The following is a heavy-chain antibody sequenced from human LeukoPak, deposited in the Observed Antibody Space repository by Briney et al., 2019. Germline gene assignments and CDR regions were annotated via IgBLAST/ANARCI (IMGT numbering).Heavy chain of an antibody. Sequence: PSETLSLTCAVYGGSFSGYYWSWIRQPPGKGLEWIGEINHSGSTNYNPSLKSRVTISVDTSKNQFSLKLSSVTAADTAVYYCARGRGTMIVAHFDYWGQGTLVTVSS. CDR3: ARGRGTMIVAHFDY. V-gene: IGHV4-34*01. D-gene: IGHD3-22*01. J-gene: IGHJ4*02. CDR2: INHSGST. CDR1: GGSFSGYY.